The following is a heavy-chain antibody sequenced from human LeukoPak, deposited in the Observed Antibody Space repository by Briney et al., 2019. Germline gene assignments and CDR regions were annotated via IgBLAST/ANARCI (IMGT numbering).Heavy chain of an antibody. CDR3: AREWGSGSYTAGFPFYYYYYMDV. CDR2: IKQDGSEK. J-gene: IGHJ6*03. Sequence: GGSLRLSCAASGFTFSSYWMSWVRQAPGKGLEWVANIKQDGSEKYYVDSVKGRFTISRDNAKNSLYLQMNSLRGEDTAVYYCAREWGSGSYTAGFPFYYYYYMDVWGKGTTVTVSS. V-gene: IGHV3-7*01. D-gene: IGHD3-10*01. CDR1: GFTFSSYW.